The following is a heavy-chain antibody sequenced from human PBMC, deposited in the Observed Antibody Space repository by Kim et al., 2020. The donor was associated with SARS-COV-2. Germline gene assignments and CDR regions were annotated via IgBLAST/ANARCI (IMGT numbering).Heavy chain of an antibody. Sequence: HSWKCTTQISRDNSKNRLYLQMNSLRAEETAVYYCARPGAGSYYSFFDYWGQGTLVTVSS. V-gene: IGHV3-30*13. J-gene: IGHJ4*02. CDR3: ARPGAGSYYSFFDY. D-gene: IGHD3-10*01.